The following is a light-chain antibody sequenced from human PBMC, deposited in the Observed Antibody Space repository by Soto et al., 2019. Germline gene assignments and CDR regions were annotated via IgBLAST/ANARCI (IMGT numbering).Light chain of an antibody. J-gene: IGKJ1*01. CDR2: WAS. CDR1: QNILYSSNNNNY. V-gene: IGKV4-1*01. CDR3: QQYYSTPQT. Sequence: DIVMTQSPDSLAVSLGERATINCKSSQNILYSSNNNNYLAWYQQKPGQPPKLLIYWASTREYGVPDRFSGSGSVTDFTLTISSLQAEDVAVYYCQQYYSTPQTFGQGTKVEIK.